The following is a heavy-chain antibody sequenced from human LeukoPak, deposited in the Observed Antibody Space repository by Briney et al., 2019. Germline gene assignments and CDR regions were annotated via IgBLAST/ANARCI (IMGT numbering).Heavy chain of an antibody. CDR1: GFTVENKR. V-gene: IGHV3-53*01. CDR2: IYSGDDS. D-gene: IGHD6-25*01. Sequence: GGSLRLSCAASGFTVENKRMSWVRQAPGKGLEWVSTIYSGDDSYYADSVEGRFTISRDNSKNTLYLQMNSLRAEDTAMYYCARERYSNDYEAWGQGTLVTVSS. CDR3: ARERYSNDYEA. J-gene: IGHJ5*02.